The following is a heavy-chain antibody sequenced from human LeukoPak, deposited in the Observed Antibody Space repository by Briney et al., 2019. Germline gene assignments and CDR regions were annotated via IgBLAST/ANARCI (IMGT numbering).Heavy chain of an antibody. J-gene: IGHJ3*02. CDR2: IYTSGST. Sequence: PSETLSLTCTVSGGSISSGSYYWSWIRQPAGKGLEWIGRIYTSGSTNYNPSLKGRVTISVDRSKNQFSLRLSSVTAADTAVYYCARDSRVSDAFDIWGQGTMVTVSS. CDR3: ARDSRVSDAFDI. D-gene: IGHD5/OR15-5a*01. V-gene: IGHV4-61*02. CDR1: GGSISSGSYY.